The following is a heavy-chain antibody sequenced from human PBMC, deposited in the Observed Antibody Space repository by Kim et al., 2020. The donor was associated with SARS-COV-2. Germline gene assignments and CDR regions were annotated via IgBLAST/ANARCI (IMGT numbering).Heavy chain of an antibody. V-gene: IGHV3-74*01. Sequence: GGSLRLSCAASGFTFSSYWMHWVRQAPGKGLVWVSRINSDGSSTSYADSVKGRFTISRDNAKNTLYLQMNSLRAEDTAVYYCAREWELLRFLDYWGQGTLVTVSS. CDR3: AREWELLRFLDY. CDR1: GFTFSSYW. J-gene: IGHJ4*02. D-gene: IGHD1-26*01. CDR2: INSDGSST.